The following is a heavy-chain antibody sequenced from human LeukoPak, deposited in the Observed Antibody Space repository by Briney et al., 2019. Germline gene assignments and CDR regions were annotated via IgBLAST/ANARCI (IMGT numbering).Heavy chain of an antibody. CDR1: GYTFTSYD. J-gene: IGHJ4*02. Sequence: ASVKVSCKASGYTFTSYDINWVRQAPGQGPEWMGWMNPNSGNTGYAQKFQGRVTMTRNTSISTAYMELSSLRSEDTAVYYCAREMAGYCSGGSCWGQGTLVTVSS. CDR2: MNPNSGNT. V-gene: IGHV1-8*01. CDR3: AREMAGYCSGGSC. D-gene: IGHD2-15*01.